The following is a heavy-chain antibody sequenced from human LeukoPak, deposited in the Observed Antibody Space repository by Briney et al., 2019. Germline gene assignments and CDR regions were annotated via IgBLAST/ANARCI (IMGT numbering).Heavy chain of an antibody. V-gene: IGHV3-21*01. D-gene: IGHD1-1*01. CDR2: KLSSSRRL. J-gene: IGHJ6*03. Sequence: PGGSLRLSCAASGFTFSSYSMNWVRQAPGKGLEWVSSKLSSSRRLYYADSVKGRFPISRDNAKRSLYLQMNGLRAEDTAVYSCATTRAPSNGRVLFYMDVWGKGTTVTVSS. CDR1: GFTFSSYS. CDR3: ATTRAPSNGRVLFYMDV.